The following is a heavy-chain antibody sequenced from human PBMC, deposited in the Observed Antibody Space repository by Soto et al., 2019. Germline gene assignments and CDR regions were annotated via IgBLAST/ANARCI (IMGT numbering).Heavy chain of an antibody. D-gene: IGHD6-19*01. CDR1: GDSVSSNSAA. Sequence: KQSQTLSLTCAISGDSVSSNSAAWNWIRQSPSRGLEWLGRTYYRSKWYNDYAVSVKSRITINPDTSKNQFSLQLNSVTPEDTAVYYCARGPISWFAYSSGWYYDYWGQGTLVTVSS. CDR2: TYYRSKWYN. CDR3: ARGPISWFAYSSGWYYDY. J-gene: IGHJ4*02. V-gene: IGHV6-1*01.